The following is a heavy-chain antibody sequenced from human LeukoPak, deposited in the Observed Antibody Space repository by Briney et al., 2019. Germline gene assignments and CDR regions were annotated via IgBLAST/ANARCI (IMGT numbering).Heavy chain of an antibody. CDR1: GDSISSGAYY. V-gene: IGHV4-31*03. CDR3: ARDRGDGMDV. J-gene: IGHJ6*02. Sequence: PSETLSLICIVSGDSISSGAYYWGWIRQYPGKGLEWIGYIYNGGGTYYNPSLKSRVTISVDTSKNQFSLKLSSVTAADTAVYYCARDRGDGMDVWGQGTTVTVSS. CDR2: IYNGGGT.